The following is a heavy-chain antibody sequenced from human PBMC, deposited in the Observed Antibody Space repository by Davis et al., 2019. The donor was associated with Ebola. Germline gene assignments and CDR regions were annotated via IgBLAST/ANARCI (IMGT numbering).Heavy chain of an antibody. Sequence: SETLSLTCTVSGASTSSYCWSWIRQCPGEGLEWIGCSYYSGSADYNPSLRSRVHISVGTSNNQFSLNLSSVTAADTAVYYCARLWGLQPHYWYFDVWGRGTLVTVSP. CDR3: ARLWGLQPHYWYFDV. J-gene: IGHJ2*01. CDR2: SYYSGSA. CDR1: GASTSSYC. D-gene: IGHD1-14*01. V-gene: IGHV4-59*08.